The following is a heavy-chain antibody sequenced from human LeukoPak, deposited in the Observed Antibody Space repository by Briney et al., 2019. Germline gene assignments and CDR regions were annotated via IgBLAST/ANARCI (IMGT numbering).Heavy chain of an antibody. CDR2: IVVGSGNT. D-gene: IGHD3-22*01. V-gene: IGHV1-58*02. Sequence: ASVKVSCKASGFTFTSSAMQWVRQARGQRLEWIGWIVVGSGNTNYAQKFQERVTITRDMSTSTAYMELSSLRSEDTAVYYCTTDYYYDSSGSYYTIDYWGQGTLVTVSS. J-gene: IGHJ4*02. CDR1: GFTFTSSA. CDR3: TTDYYYDSSGSYYTIDY.